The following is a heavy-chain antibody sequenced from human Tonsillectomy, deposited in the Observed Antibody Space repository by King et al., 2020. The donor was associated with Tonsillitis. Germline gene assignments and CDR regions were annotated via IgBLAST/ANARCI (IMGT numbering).Heavy chain of an antibody. V-gene: IGHV3-30*04. CDR3: AREGSSWYSFFDY. Sequence: QVQLVESGGGVVQPGRSLSLSCAASGFTFSNYAMHWVRQAPGKGLEWVAVMSYDGRNKHFADSVKGRFTISRDNSKNSLSLQMNSLRAEDTAVYYCAREGSSWYSFFDYWGQGTLVTVSS. CDR2: MSYDGRNK. D-gene: IGHD6-13*01. CDR1: GFTFSNYA. J-gene: IGHJ4*02.